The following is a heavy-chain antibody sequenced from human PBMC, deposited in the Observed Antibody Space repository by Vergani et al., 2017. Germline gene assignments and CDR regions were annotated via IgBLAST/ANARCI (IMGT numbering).Heavy chain of an antibody. CDR2: ISYDGSNK. CDR3: ARDGNRLAFDI. CDR1: GFTFSSYA. J-gene: IGHJ3*02. V-gene: IGHV3-30-3*01. Sequence: QVQLVESGGGVVQPGRSLRLSCAASGFTFSSYAMHWVRQAPGKGLEWVAVISYDGSNKYYADSVKSRFTISRDNSKNTLYLQMNSLRAEDTAVYYCARDGNRLAFDIWGQGTMVTVSS. D-gene: IGHD1-26*01.